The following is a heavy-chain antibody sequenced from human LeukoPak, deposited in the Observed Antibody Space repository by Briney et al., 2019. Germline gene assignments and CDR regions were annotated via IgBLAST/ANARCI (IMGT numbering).Heavy chain of an antibody. V-gene: IGHV4-59*01. J-gene: IGHJ4*02. CDR2: IYYSGST. D-gene: IGHD3-16*02. CDR3: ARVYRVGDPTGD. CDR1: GGSISSYY. Sequence: SETLSLTCTVSGGSISSYYWSWIRQPPGKGLEWIGYIYYSGSTNYNPSLKSRVTISVDTSKNQFSLKLSSVTAADTAVYYCARVYRVGDPTGDWGQGTLVTVSS.